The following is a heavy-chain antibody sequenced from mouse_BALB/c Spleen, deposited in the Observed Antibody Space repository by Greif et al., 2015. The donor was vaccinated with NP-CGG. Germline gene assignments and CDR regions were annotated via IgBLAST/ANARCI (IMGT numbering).Heavy chain of an antibody. CDR2: IWAGGST. Sequence: VQRVESGPGLVAPSQSLSITCTVSGFSLTSYGVHWVRQPPGKGLEWLGVIWAGGSTNYNSALMSRLSISKDNSMSQVFLKMNSLQTDDTAMYYCARSITTVEGYFDVWGAGTTVTVSS. V-gene: IGHV2-9*02. J-gene: IGHJ1*01. CDR3: ARSITTVEGYFDV. D-gene: IGHD1-1*01. CDR1: GFSLTSYG.